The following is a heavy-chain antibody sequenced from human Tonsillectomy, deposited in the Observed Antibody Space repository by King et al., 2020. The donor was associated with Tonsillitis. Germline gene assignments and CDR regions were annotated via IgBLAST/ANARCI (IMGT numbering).Heavy chain of an antibody. CDR2: TKQDGSEK. J-gene: IGHJ4*02. V-gene: IGHV3-7*01. CDR3: ARTDYSSGWNGEHFDY. CDR1: GFTFSSYW. D-gene: IGHD6-19*01. Sequence: VQLVESGGGLVQPGGSLRLSCAASGFTFSSYWMSWVRQAPGKGLEWVANTKQDGSEKYDGASVKGRFTISRANAKNSLYLQMNSLRAEDTAVYYCARTDYSSGWNGEHFDYWGQGTLVTVSS.